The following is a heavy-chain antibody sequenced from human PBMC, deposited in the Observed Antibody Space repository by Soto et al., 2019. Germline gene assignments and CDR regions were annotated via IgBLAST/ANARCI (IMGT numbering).Heavy chain of an antibody. CDR2: IDGSGGDT. V-gene: IGHV3-23*01. D-gene: IGHD6-25*01. Sequence: EVRLLESGGGLVQPGGSLRLSCAASGFTFSSYAMGWVRQAPGKGLEWVSGIDGSGGDTSFADSVKGRFTNSRDNSENTLYLHITSLRAEDTARYFCAKEIVAAEYVEPAPFDFWGQGTLVTVSS. CDR3: AKEIVAAEYVEPAPFDF. J-gene: IGHJ4*02. CDR1: GFTFSSYA.